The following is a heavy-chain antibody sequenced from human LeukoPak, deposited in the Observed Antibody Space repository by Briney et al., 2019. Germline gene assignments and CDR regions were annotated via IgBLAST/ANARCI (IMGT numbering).Heavy chain of an antibody. D-gene: IGHD3-22*01. J-gene: IGHJ3*02. CDR3: ASQYYYDSSGYHRAFDI. CDR1: GFIFSSYG. V-gene: IGHV3-33*01. Sequence: PGGSLRLSCAASGFIFSSYGMHWVRQAPGKGLDWVAVIWYDGPNKYYADSVKGRFTISRDNSKNTLYLQMNSLRAEDTAVYYCASQYYYDSSGYHRAFDIWGQGTMVTVSS. CDR2: IWYDGPNK.